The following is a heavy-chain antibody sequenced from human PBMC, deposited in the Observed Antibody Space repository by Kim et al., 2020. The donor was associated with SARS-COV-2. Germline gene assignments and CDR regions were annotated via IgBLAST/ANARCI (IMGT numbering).Heavy chain of an antibody. CDR1: GGSFTTYY. V-gene: IGHV4-59*01. J-gene: IGHJ4*02. D-gene: IGHD4-17*01. CDR3: ANFVYGDYGTLNYFDL. CDR2: VSFIGTT. Sequence: SETLSLTCTVSGGSFTTYYWSWIRQPPGRGLEWIGHVSFIGTTTYNPSLESRVTITEDTSRNQFSLKLNSVTAADTAVYYCANFVYGDYGTLNYFDLWGQGTLVIVSS.